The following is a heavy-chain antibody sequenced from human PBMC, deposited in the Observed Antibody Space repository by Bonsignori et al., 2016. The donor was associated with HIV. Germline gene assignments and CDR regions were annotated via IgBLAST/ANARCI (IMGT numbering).Heavy chain of an antibody. J-gene: IGHJ5*02. CDR3: ATSYGDYYWFDP. CDR2: IIPIFSTA. Sequence: QVQLVQSGAEVKKPGSSVRVSYKASGGTFSSYAINWVRQAPGQGLEWMGGIIPIFSTANFAQKFHGRVTITTDESTSTAYMELSSLRSEDTAVYYCATSYGDYYWFDPWGQGTLVTV. CDR1: GGTFSSYA. V-gene: IGHV1-69*05. D-gene: IGHD4-17*01.